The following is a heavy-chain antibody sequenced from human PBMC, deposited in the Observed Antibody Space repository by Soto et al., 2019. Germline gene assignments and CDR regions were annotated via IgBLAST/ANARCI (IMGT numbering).Heavy chain of an antibody. CDR1: GGTFRTAA. CDR3: ARGNRRGYSYETGY. V-gene: IGHV1-46*01. J-gene: IGHJ4*02. Sequence: ASVKVSCKASGGTFRTAAFSWVRQAPGQGLEWMGIINPSGGSTSYAQKFQGRVTMTRDTSTSTVYMELSSLRSEDTAVYYCARGNRRGYSYETGYWGQGTLVTVSS. D-gene: IGHD5-18*01. CDR2: INPSGGST.